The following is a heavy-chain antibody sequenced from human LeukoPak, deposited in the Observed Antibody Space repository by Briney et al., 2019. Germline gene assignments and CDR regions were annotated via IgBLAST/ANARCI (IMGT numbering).Heavy chain of an antibody. CDR3: AREALGATPGY. CDR2: IIPILGIA. CDR1: GGTFSSYA. Sequence: SVKVSCKASGGTFSSYAISWVRQAPGQGLEWMGRIIPILGIANYAQKFQGRVTITADKSASTAYMELSSLRSEDTAVYYCAREALGATPGYWGQGTLVTVSS. J-gene: IGHJ4*02. V-gene: IGHV1-69*04. D-gene: IGHD1-26*01.